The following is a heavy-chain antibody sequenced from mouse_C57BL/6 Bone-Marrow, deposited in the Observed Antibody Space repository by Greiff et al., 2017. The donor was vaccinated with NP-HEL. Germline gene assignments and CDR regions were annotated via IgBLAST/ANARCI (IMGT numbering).Heavy chain of an antibody. CDR1: GFNIKDDY. Sequence: VQLQQSGAELVRPGASVKLSCTASGFNIKDDYMHWVKQRPEQGLEWIGWIDPENGDTEYASKFQGKATITADTSSNTAYLQLSSLTSEDTAVYYCTTEGVRGAMDYWGQGTSVTVSS. V-gene: IGHV14-4*01. CDR3: TTEGVRGAMDY. D-gene: IGHD2-2*01. J-gene: IGHJ4*01. CDR2: IDPENGDT.